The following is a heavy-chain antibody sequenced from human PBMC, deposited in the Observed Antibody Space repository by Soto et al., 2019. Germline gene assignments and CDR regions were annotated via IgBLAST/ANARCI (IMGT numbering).Heavy chain of an antibody. J-gene: IGHJ6*02. CDR2: IYSGGRT. CDR1: GFTVSSNY. D-gene: IGHD5-18*01. Sequence: PGGSLRLSCAASGFTVSSNYMSWVRQAPGKGPEWVSVIYSGGRTYYADSVKGRFTISRDNSKNTLYLQMKSLRAEDTAVYYCARGYSYDYYAMDVWGQGTTVTVSS. CDR3: ARGYSYDYYAMDV. V-gene: IGHV3-53*01.